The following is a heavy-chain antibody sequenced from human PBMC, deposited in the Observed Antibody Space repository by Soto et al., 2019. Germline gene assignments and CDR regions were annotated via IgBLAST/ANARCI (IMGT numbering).Heavy chain of an antibody. J-gene: IGHJ6*02. CDR3: ARPLGYCSSTSCYTGYYGMDV. CDR1: GDSITNSDYY. Sequence: TSETLSLTCTVSGDSITNSDYYWNWIRQSPGKGLEWIGSIDYSGSTYYNPSLKSRVTISVDTSKNQFSLKLSSVTAADTAVYYCARPLGYCSSTSCYTGYYGMDVWGQGTTVTVSS. CDR2: IDYSGST. V-gene: IGHV4-30-4*01. D-gene: IGHD2-2*02.